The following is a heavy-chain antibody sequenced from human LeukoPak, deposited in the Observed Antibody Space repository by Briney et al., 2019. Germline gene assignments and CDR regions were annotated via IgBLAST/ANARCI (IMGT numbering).Heavy chain of an antibody. CDR1: GFTFSSYW. CDR2: IKQDGSEK. CDR3: AKDLEYERGYSYGYMDY. J-gene: IGHJ4*02. D-gene: IGHD5-18*01. Sequence: GGSLRLSCAASGFTFSSYWMSWVRQAPGKGLEWVANIKQDGSEKYYVDSVKGRFTISRDNAKNSLYLQMNSLRAEDTAVYYCAKDLEYERGYSYGYMDYWGQGTLVTVSS. V-gene: IGHV3-7*01.